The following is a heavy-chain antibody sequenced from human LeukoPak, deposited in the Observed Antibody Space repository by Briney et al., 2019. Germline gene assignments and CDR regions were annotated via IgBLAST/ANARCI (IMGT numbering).Heavy chain of an antibody. D-gene: IGHD2-21*02. CDR3: ARDQGVTDPPPYGLDV. CDR1: GSTFSNYG. CDR2: IIPILDVA. V-gene: IGHV1-69*04. Sequence: ASAKVSCKASGSTFSNYGITWVRQAPGQGPEWLGRIIPILDVALYAQKFQGRVTITADKSTSTAYMELSTLRPEDTAVYYCARDQGVTDPPPYGLDVWGQGTTVTVSS. J-gene: IGHJ6*02.